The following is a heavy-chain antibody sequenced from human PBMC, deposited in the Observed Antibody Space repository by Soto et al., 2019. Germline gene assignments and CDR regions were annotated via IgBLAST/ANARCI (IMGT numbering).Heavy chain of an antibody. Sequence: EGQLLESGGGLVQPGGSLRLSCAASGFTFSSYAMNWVRQAPGKGLEWVSLISGSGDTTYYADFVRGRFTISRDNSKNKMYVHMNRLRAEDTAVYYCAKRGRMDVWGQGTTVTVSS. CDR2: ISGSGDTT. V-gene: IGHV3-23*01. CDR3: AKRGRMDV. CDR1: GFTFSSYA. J-gene: IGHJ6*01.